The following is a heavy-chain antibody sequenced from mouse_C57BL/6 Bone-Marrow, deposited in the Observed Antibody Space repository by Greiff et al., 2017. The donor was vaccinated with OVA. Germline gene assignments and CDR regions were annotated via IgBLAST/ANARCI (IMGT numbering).Heavy chain of an antibody. J-gene: IGHJ4*01. CDR2: IYPGDGDT. Sequence: VQLQQSGAELVKPGASVKMSCKASGYAFSSYWMNWVKQRPGKGLEWIGQIYPGDGDTNYNEKFKGKAKLTADKSSSTAYMELSSLTSEDSAVYICACDGNGGDYDAMDYCGQGPSVTVSS. CDR3: ACDGNGGDYDAMDY. D-gene: IGHD2-1*01. CDR1: GYAFSSYW. V-gene: IGHV1-80*01.